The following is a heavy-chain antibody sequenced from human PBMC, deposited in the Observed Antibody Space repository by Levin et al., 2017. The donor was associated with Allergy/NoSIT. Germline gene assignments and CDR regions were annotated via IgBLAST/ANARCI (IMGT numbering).Heavy chain of an antibody. CDR2: INPNSGGT. CDR1: GYTFTGYY. D-gene: IGHD1-26*01. CDR3: ARAASGGLPWEDNTPDY. J-gene: IGHJ4*02. V-gene: IGHV1-2*02. Sequence: ASVKVSCKASGYTFTGYYMHWVRQAPGQGLEWMGWINPNSGGTNYAQKFQGRVTMTRDTSISTAYMELSRLRSDDTAVYYCARAASGGLPWEDNTPDYWGQGTLVTVSS.